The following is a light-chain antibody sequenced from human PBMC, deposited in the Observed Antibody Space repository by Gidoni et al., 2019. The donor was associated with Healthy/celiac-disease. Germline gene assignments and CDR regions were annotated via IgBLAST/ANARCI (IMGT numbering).Light chain of an antibody. V-gene: IGLV3-1*01. CDR2: QDS. Sequence: SYDLTQSPSVSVSPGQTASITCSGDKLGDKYACWYQQKPGQSPVLVIYQDSKRPSGIPERFSGSNSGNTATLTISGTQAMDEADYYCQAWDSSTHVVFGGGTKLTVL. J-gene: IGLJ2*01. CDR3: QAWDSSTHVV. CDR1: KLGDKY.